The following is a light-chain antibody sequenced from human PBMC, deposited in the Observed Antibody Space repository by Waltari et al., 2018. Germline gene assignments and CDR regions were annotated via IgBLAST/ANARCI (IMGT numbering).Light chain of an antibody. J-gene: IGLJ1*01. CDR1: NIADKN. V-gene: IGLV3-21*04. CDR2: YDS. Sequence: SYVLTQAPSVSVAPGETARITCGGNNIADKNVDWYQQKPGQAPVLVIFYDSDRPSGIPERFSGSNSGNTATLTISRAEAGDEADYYCQVWDTSIDLSVFGTGTKVTVL. CDR3: QVWDTSIDLSV.